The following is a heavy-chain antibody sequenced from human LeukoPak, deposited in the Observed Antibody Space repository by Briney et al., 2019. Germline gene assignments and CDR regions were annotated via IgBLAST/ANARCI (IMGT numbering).Heavy chain of an antibody. CDR3: ARDGKDYMDV. J-gene: IGHJ6*03. D-gene: IGHD1-26*01. CDR2: INPSGGST. Sequence: ASVRVSCKASGYTFTSYYMHWVRQAPGQGLEWMGIINPSGGSTSYAQKFQGRVTMTRDMSTSTVYMELSSLRSEDTAVYYCARDGKDYMDVWGKGTTVTVSS. V-gene: IGHV1-46*01. CDR1: GYTFTSYY.